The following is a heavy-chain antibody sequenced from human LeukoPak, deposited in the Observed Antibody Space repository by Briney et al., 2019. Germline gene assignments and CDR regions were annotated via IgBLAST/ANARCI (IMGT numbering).Heavy chain of an antibody. D-gene: IGHD6-13*01. CDR3: ARASIAAAGDFDY. CDR1: GFTFSSYA. J-gene: IGHJ4*02. Sequence: GGSLRLPCAASGFTFSSYAMHWVRQAPGKGLEWVAVISYDGSNKYYADSVKGRFTISRDNSKNTLYLQMNSLRAEDTAVYYCARASIAAAGDFDYWGQGTLVTVSS. V-gene: IGHV3-30-3*01. CDR2: ISYDGSNK.